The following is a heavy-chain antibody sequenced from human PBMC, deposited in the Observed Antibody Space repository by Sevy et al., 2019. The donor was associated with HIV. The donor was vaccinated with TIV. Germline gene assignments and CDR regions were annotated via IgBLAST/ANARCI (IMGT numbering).Heavy chain of an antibody. D-gene: IGHD5-18*01. V-gene: IGHV1-2*02. CDR3: SRDLRLRGYSYGCFDY. J-gene: IGHJ4*02. Sequence: ASVKVSCKASGYTFTGQYIHWVRQAPGQGLEWMGWINPNSGDTKYAQECKGRVTMTRDTSISTAYMELSGLKSDDTAVYYCSRDLRLRGYSYGCFDYWGQGTLVTVSS. CDR2: INPNSGDT. CDR1: GYTFTGQY.